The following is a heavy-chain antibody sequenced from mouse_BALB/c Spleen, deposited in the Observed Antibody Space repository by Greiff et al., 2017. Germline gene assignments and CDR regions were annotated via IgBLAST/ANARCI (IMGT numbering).Heavy chain of an antibody. D-gene: IGHD1-1*01. J-gene: IGHJ3*01. CDR2: ISSGGGST. CDR1: GFAFSSYD. Sequence: EVQLVESGGGLVKPGGSLKLSCAASGFAFSSYDMSWVRQTPEKRLEWVAYISSGGGSTYYPDTVKGRFTISRDNAKNTLYLQMSSLKSEDTAMYYCARRDYYGSSPAWFAYWGQGTLVTVSA. V-gene: IGHV5-12-1*01. CDR3: ARRDYYGSSPAWFAY.